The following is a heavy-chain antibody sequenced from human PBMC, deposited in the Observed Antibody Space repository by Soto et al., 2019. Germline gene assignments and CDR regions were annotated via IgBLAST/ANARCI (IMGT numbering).Heavy chain of an antibody. J-gene: IGHJ6*02. CDR3: ARDPPGIAADYYYGMDV. V-gene: IGHV1-2*02. Sequence: GASVKVSCKASGYTFTGYYMHWVRQAPGQGLEWMGWINPNSGGTNYAQKFQGRVTMTRDTSISTAYMELSRLRSDDTAVYYCARDPPGIAADYYYGMDVWGQGTTVTVSS. CDR2: INPNSGGT. D-gene: IGHD6-25*01. CDR1: GYTFTGYY.